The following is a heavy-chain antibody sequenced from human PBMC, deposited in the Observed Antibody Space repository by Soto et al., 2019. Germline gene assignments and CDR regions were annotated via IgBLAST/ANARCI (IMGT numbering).Heavy chain of an antibody. Sequence: GGSLRLSCAASGFTLSNYWMSWVRQAPGKGLEWVSAISGSGGSTYYADSVKGRFTMTRDTSTSTVYMELSSLRSEDTAVYYCASLGGYCSSTSCPSENWFDPWGQGTLVTVSS. V-gene: IGHV3-23*01. CDR1: GFTLSNYW. D-gene: IGHD2-2*01. CDR3: ASLGGYCSSTSCPSENWFDP. CDR2: ISGSGGST. J-gene: IGHJ5*02.